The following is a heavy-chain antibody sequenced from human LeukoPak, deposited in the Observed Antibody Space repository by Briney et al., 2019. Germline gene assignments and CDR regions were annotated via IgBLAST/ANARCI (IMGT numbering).Heavy chain of an antibody. Sequence: SVKVSCKASGGTFSSYAISWVRQAPGQGLEWMGGIIPIFGTANYAQKFQGRVTITTDESTSTAYMELSSVRSEDPGVNYRARGATTVVTLSWFYPWGQGTLVTVSS. CDR1: GGTFSSYA. CDR3: ARGATTVVTLSWFYP. V-gene: IGHV1-69*05. CDR2: IIPIFGTA. D-gene: IGHD4-23*01. J-gene: IGHJ5*02.